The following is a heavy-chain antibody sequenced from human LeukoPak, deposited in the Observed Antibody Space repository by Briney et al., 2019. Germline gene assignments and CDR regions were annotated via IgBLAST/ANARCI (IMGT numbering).Heavy chain of an antibody. J-gene: IGHJ3*02. CDR1: GGSISSGGYS. V-gene: IGHV4-30-2*01. D-gene: IGHD3-22*01. CDR2: IYHSGST. CDR3: AREYYYDSSGYPLGGALDI. Sequence: SETLSLTCAVSGGSISSGGYSWSWIRQPPGKGLEWIGYIYHSGSTYYNPSLKSRVTISVDRSKNQFSLKLSSVTAADTAVYYCAREYYYDSSGYPLGGALDIWGQGTMVTVSS.